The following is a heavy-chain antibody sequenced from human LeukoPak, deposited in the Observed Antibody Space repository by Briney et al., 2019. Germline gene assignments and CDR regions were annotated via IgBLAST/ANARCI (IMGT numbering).Heavy chain of an antibody. CDR2: IYYSGST. CDR1: GGSISGYY. J-gene: IGHJ4*02. Sequence: SETLSLTCTVSGGSISGYYWTWIRQPPGKGLEWIGYIYYSGSTNYNPSLKSRVTISVDTSKNQFSLKLSSVTAADTAVYYCARSSDYYGSGSYYNRFDYWGQGTLVTVSS. D-gene: IGHD3-10*01. V-gene: IGHV4-59*08. CDR3: ARSSDYYGSGSYYNRFDY.